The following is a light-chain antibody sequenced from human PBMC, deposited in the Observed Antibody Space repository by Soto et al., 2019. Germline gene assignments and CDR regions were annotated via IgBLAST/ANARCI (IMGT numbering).Light chain of an antibody. CDR2: EVS. V-gene: IGLV2-8*01. CDR3: SSYAGSNNLL. Sequence: QSALTHPPSASGSPGHSVTISCTGTSSDVGGYNYVSWYQQHPGKAPQLMIYEVSRRPSGVPDRFSGSKSGNTASLTVSGLQAEDEADYYCSSYAGSNNLLFGGGTKVTVL. CDR1: SSDVGGYNY. J-gene: IGLJ2*01.